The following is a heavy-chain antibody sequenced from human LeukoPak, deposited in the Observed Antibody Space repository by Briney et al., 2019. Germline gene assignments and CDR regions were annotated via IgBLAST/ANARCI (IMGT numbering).Heavy chain of an antibody. J-gene: IGHJ4*02. D-gene: IGHD3-22*01. CDR1: GFTFGNYA. CDR2: IRSKVYGGTS. Sequence: GGSLRLSCTASGFTFGNYAMSWVRQAPGKGLEWVGFIRSKVYGGTSEYAASVQGRFTISRDDSNRIAYLQMNSLKTEDTAVYYCSRSYHDSSGYYTIDYWGQGTLVTVSS. CDR3: SRSYHDSSGYYTIDY. V-gene: IGHV3-49*04.